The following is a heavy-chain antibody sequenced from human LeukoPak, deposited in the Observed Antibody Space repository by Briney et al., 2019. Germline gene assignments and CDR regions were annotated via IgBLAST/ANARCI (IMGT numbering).Heavy chain of an antibody. D-gene: IGHD3-22*01. CDR1: GFTFSNYA. CDR3: ARETYDSSGYYSGNYFGY. V-gene: IGHV3-23*01. CDR2: VNDNGAAT. Sequence: GGSLRLSCAASGFTFSNYAMSWIRQAPGKGLKWVATVNDNGAATYYADSVKGRFTISRDNSKNTLYLQMNSLRAEDTAVYYCARETYDSSGYYSGNYFGYWGQGTLVTVSS. J-gene: IGHJ4*02.